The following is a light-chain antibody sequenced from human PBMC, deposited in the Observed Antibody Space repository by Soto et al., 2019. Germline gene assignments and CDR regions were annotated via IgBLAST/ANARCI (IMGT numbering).Light chain of an antibody. CDR3: QQYHSPPYT. V-gene: IGKV4-1*01. CDR1: QSILYSSNNRNQ. Sequence: DIVMTQSPDSLAVSLGERATINCKSSQSILYSSNNRNQLAWYQQKPGQPPKLLFYWASTRESGVPDRFSGSESGTDVTLIISSPQAEDVAVYYCQQYHSPPYTFGQGTKLEI. J-gene: IGKJ2*01. CDR2: WAS.